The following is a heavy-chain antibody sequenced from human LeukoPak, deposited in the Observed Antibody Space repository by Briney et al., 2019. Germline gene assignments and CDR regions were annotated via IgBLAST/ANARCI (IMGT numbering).Heavy chain of an antibody. J-gene: IGHJ6*02. CDR1: GFTFSSYA. CDR3: ARQYYYDSSAPHYYYYGMDV. V-gene: IGHV3-30-3*01. Sequence: QTGGSLRLSCAASGFTFSSYAMHWVRQAPGKGLEWVAVISYDGSNKYYADSVKGRFTISRDNSKNTLYLQMNSLRAEDTAVYYCARQYYYDSSAPHYYYYGMDVWGQGTTVTVSS. D-gene: IGHD3-22*01. CDR2: ISYDGSNK.